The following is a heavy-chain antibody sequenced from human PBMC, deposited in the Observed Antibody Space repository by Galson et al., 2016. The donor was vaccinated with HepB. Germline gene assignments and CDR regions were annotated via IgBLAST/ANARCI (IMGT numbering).Heavy chain of an antibody. CDR2: IWYDENNK. CDR1: GFTFSNYG. Sequence: SLRLSCAVSGFTFSNYGMHWVRQAPGKGLEWVAVIWYDENNKNYADSVKGRFTISRDISKNTLYLQMNSLRAEDTAVYYCAKDLGRSSWYVEGLLDYWGQGTLVTVSS. V-gene: IGHV3-33*06. J-gene: IGHJ4*02. D-gene: IGHD6-13*01. CDR3: AKDLGRSSWYVEGLLDY.